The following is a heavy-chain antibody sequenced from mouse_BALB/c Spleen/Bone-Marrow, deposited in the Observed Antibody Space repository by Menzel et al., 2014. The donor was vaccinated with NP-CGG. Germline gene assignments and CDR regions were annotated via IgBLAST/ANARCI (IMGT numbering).Heavy chain of an antibody. Sequence: QVQLKESGAELAKPGASVKMSCKASGYNFISYWMNWVKRRPGQGLEWIGYINPSTGYTEYNQKFKDKATLTADKSSSKAYMQLSSLTSEDPAVYYCARNYDYDGGYYAMDYWGQGTSVTVSS. CDR1: GYNFISYW. J-gene: IGHJ4*01. CDR2: INPSTGYT. D-gene: IGHD2-4*01. CDR3: ARNYDYDGGYYAMDY. V-gene: IGHV1-7*01.